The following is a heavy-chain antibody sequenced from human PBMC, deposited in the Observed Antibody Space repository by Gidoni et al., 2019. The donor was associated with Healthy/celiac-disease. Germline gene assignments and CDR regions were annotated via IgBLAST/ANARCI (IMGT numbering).Heavy chain of an antibody. Sequence: QVQLVQSGAEVKKPGASVKVSCKASGYTFTGYSMHWVRQAPGQGIEWLGWSNSTCGGKNDAQKFQCWVTMTSDSSISTADMELSRLRSDDTAVYYCARSKYYYGSGSYYNGPLLMWQYYYYGIDVWGQGTTVTVSS. D-gene: IGHD3-10*01. CDR1: GYTFTGYS. V-gene: IGHV1-2*04. CDR2: SNSTCGGK. CDR3: ARSKYYYGSGSYYNGPLLMWQYYYYGIDV. J-gene: IGHJ6*02.